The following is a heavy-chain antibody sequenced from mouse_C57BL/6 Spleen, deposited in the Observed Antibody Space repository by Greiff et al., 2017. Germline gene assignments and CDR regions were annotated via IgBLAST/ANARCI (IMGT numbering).Heavy chain of an antibody. V-gene: IGHV1-52*01. CDR3: ARRRSIGYYFDY. CDR1: GYTFTTYW. Sequence: QVQLQQPGAELVRPGSSVKLSCKASGYTFTTYWMIWVKQRPIQGLEWIGNIDPSDSDTHYNQQFKDKATLTVDKSSSTAYMQLSILTSEDSAVYYCARRRSIGYYFDYWGQGTTLTVSS. CDR2: IDPSDSDT. D-gene: IGHD2-10*02. J-gene: IGHJ2*01.